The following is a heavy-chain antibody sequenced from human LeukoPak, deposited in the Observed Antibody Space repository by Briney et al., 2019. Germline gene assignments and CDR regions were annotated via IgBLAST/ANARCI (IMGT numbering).Heavy chain of an antibody. CDR1: GFTFSDYY. V-gene: IGHV3-11*04. CDR2: ITNIDNSI. CDR3: ARDAEVGYFDSSNFYDY. D-gene: IGHD3-22*01. J-gene: IGHJ4*02. Sequence: GGSLRLSCAASGFTFSDYYMSWIRQAPGKGLEWVSYITNIDNSIKYADSVKGRFTISRNNAKNSLDLQMNSLRVDDTAVYYCARDAEVGYFDSSNFYDYWGQGTLVTVSS.